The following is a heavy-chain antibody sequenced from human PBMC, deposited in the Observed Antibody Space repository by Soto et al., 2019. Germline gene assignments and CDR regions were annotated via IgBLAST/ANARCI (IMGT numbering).Heavy chain of an antibody. Sequence: ASVKVSCKASGYTFTSYYMHWVRQAPGQGLEWMGIINPSGGSTSYAQKFQGRVTMTRDTSTSTVYMELSSLRSEDTAVYYCAREKAGPDYYYYGMDVWCQGTTVTVSS. D-gene: IGHD6-13*01. CDR2: INPSGGST. CDR3: AREKAGPDYYYYGMDV. CDR1: GYTFTSYY. V-gene: IGHV1-46*01. J-gene: IGHJ6*02.